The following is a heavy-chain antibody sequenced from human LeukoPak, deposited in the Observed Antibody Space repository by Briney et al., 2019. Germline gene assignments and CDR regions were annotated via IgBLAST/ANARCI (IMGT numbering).Heavy chain of an antibody. J-gene: IGHJ4*02. CDR1: GFTFSSYS. V-gene: IGHV3-48*01. Sequence: GGSLRLSCAASGFTFSSYSMNWVRQAPGKGLEWVSYISSSSSTIYYADSVKGRFTISRDNAKNSLYLQMNSLRAEDTAVYYCARGRALLKKQNKRYYFDYWGQEPLVTVPS. CDR3: ARGRALLKKQNKRYYFDY. D-gene: IGHD1/OR15-1a*01. CDR2: ISSSSSTI.